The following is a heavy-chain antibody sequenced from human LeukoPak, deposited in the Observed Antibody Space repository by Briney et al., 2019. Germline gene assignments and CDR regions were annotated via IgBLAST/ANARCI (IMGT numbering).Heavy chain of an antibody. CDR3: ARSYSSSSGTAWDS. D-gene: IGHD6-6*01. J-gene: IGHJ4*02. CDR2: TSSSSTSI. CDR1: GFTFNTYS. Sequence: GGSLRLPCAASGFTFNTYSMNWVRQAPGKGLEWLSYTSSSSTSIYYADSVKGRFTISRDNAKNSLYQQMNSLRADDTAVYYCARSYSSSSGTAWDSWGQGTLVTVSS. V-gene: IGHV3-48*04.